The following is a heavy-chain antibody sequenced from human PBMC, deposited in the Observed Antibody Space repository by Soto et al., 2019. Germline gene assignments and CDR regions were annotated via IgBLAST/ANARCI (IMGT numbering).Heavy chain of an antibody. D-gene: IGHD1-1*01. CDR2: LYDVDGS. CDR3: ATWHEREHAFDV. CDR1: GLTISGKKY. Sequence: DVQLVESGGGLIQPGESLRLSCAAFGLTISGKKYVAWVRQAPWKGLEWVSALYDVDGSFYADSVTGRFTTSSDSSKTDVYLQMNDLRPDDTAVYYCATWHEREHAFDVWGQGTTVTISS. V-gene: IGHV3-53*01. J-gene: IGHJ3*01.